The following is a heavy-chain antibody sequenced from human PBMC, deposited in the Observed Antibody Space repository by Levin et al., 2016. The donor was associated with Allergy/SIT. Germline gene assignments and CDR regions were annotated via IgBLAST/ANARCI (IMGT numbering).Heavy chain of an antibody. D-gene: IGHD3-22*01. Sequence: WIRQPPGKGLEWVSSISSSSSYIYYADSVKGRFTISRDNAKNSLYLQMNSLRADDTAVYFCARVDYDSRAGYYFDYWGQGTLVTVSS. V-gene: IGHV3-21*01. CDR2: ISSSSSYI. J-gene: IGHJ4*02. CDR3: ARVDYDSRAGYYFDY.